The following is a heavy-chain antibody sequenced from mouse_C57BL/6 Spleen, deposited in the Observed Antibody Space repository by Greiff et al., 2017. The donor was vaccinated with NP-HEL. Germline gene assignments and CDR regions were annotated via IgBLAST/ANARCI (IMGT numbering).Heavy chain of an antibody. V-gene: IGHV5-9-1*02. Sequence: EVKVVESGEGLVKPGGSLKLSCAASGFTFSSYAMSWVRQTPEKRLEWVAYISSGGDYIYYADTVKGRFTISRDNARNTLYLQMSSLKSEDTAMYYCTRDRVTTPFAYWGQGTLVTVSA. D-gene: IGHD2-2*01. J-gene: IGHJ3*01. CDR1: GFTFSSYA. CDR3: TRDRVTTPFAY. CDR2: ISSGGDYI.